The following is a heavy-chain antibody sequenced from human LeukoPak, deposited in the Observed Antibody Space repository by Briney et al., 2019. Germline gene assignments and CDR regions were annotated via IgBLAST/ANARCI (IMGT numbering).Heavy chain of an antibody. D-gene: IGHD6-19*01. J-gene: IGHJ6*02. V-gene: IGHV1-18*01. CDR2: ISAYNGNT. CDR1: GYTLTSYG. Sequence: ASVKVSCKASGYTLTSYGISWVRQAPGQGLEWMGWISAYNGNTNYAQKLQGRVTMTTDTSTSTAYMELRSLRSDDTAVYYCAREGRGYSSGWTNYYYYGMDVWGQGTTVTVSS. CDR3: AREGRGYSSGWTNYYYYGMDV.